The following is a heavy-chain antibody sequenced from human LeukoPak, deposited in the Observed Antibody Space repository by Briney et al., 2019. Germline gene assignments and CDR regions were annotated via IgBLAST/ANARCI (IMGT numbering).Heavy chain of an antibody. J-gene: IGHJ4*02. Sequence: GASVKVSCKASGYTFTCYYMHWVRQAPGQGLEWMGWINPNSGGTNYAQKFQGRVTMTRDTSISTAYMELSRLRSGDTAVYYCARGYGDRGRVLHPFSQPTDYWGQGTLVTVSS. V-gene: IGHV1-2*02. CDR3: ARGYGDRGRVLHPFSQPTDY. D-gene: IGHD5-18*01. CDR2: INPNSGGT. CDR1: GYTFTCYY.